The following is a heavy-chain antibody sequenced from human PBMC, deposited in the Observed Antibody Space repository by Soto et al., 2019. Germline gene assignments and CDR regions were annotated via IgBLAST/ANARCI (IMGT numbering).Heavy chain of an antibody. V-gene: IGHV1-69*01. CDR1: GGTFSIYG. Sequence: QVQLVQSGAEVKKPGSSVKVSCKASGGTFSIYGASWVRQAPGQGPEWMGGTIPIFGTSNYAQKFQGRVTITADESTSTAYMELSSLRSEDTAVYYCARAMGATVTRYYYGMDVWGQGTTVTVSS. J-gene: IGHJ6*02. CDR3: ARAMGATVTRYYYGMDV. CDR2: TIPIFGTS. D-gene: IGHD4-17*01.